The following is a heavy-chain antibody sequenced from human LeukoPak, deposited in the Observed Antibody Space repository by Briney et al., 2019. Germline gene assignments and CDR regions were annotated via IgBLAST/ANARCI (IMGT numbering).Heavy chain of an antibody. J-gene: IGHJ4*02. CDR3: ATPPLYSGLGGY. V-gene: IGHV1-2*02. CDR2: INPNSGGT. D-gene: IGHD1-26*01. CDR1: GYTFTGYY. Sequence: PWASVKVSCKASGYTFTGYYMHWVRQAPGQGLEWMGWINPNSGGTNYAQKFQGRVTMTRDTSISTAYMELSRLRSDDTAVYYCATPPLYSGLGGYWGQGTLVTVSS.